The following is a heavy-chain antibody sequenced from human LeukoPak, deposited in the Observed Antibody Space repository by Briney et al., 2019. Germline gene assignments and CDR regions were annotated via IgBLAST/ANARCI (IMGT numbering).Heavy chain of an antibody. V-gene: IGHV7-4-1*02. CDR1: GYTFTSYA. CDR3: ARGLWFGELSMLGTIPESDY. Sequence: ASVKVSCKASGYTFTSYAMNWVRQAPGQGLEWMGWINTNTGNPTYAQGFTGRFVFSLDTSVSTAYLQISSLKAEDTAVYYCARGLWFGELSMLGTIPESDYWGQGTLVTVSS. J-gene: IGHJ4*02. D-gene: IGHD3-10*01. CDR2: INTNTGNP.